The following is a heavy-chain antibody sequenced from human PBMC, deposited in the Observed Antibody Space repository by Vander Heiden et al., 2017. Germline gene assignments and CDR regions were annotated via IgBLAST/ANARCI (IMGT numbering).Heavy chain of an antibody. CDR3: ARDNYGYDYFDY. V-gene: IGHV4-39*02. CDR2: FSYSGTT. J-gene: IGHJ4*02. Sequence: LHLQESGPGLVKPSGTLSLACSVSGGSISSSTYHWGWIRQAPVKGLEWIGSFSYSGTTFYNPSLKSRVTISVDTSKNQFSLKLNSVTAADTAVYYCARDNYGYDYFDYWGQGTLVTVSS. D-gene: IGHD5-18*01. CDR1: GGSISSSTYH.